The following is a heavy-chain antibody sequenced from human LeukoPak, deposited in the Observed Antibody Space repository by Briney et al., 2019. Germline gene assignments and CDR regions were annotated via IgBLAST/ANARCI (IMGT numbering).Heavy chain of an antibody. J-gene: IGHJ5*02. D-gene: IGHD3-3*01. V-gene: IGHV3-23*01. CDR2: ISASGGST. Sequence: GGSLRLSCAASGFTFSSYAMNWVRQAPGKGLEWVSAISASGGSTYYADSVKGRFTISRDNSKNTLYLQMNSLRAEDTAVYYCAKGKRITIFGVLRGGSDWFDPWGQGTLVTVSS. CDR1: GFTFSSYA. CDR3: AKGKRITIFGVLRGGSDWFDP.